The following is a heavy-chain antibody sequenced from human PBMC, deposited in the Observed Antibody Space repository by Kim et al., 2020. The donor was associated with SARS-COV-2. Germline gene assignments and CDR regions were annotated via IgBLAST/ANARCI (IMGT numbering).Heavy chain of an antibody. J-gene: IGHJ4*02. V-gene: IGHV3-11*01. CDR1: GFTFSDYY. CDR3: ARDRPVWFGESPIDY. D-gene: IGHD3-10*01. CDR2: ISSSGSTI. Sequence: GGSLRLSCAASGFTFSDYYMSWIRQAPGKGLEWVSYISSSGSTIYYADSVKGRFTISRDNAKNSLYLQMNSLGAEDTAVYYCARDRPVWFGESPIDYWGQGTLVTVSS.